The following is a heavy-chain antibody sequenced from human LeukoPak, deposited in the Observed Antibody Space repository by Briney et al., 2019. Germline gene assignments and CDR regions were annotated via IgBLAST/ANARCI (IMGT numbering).Heavy chain of an antibody. CDR1: GGSISGSNYY. CDR2: MFYSGST. CDR3: ATGRNLEAYEI. V-gene: IGHV4-39*01. J-gene: IGHJ3*02. D-gene: IGHD4-23*01. Sequence: SETLSLTCTVSGGSISGSNYYWGWNRQPPGKGLEWIGSMFYSGSTYYNPSFKSRVTISGDTSKNLFSLKLSSVTAADTAVYYCATGRNLEAYEIWGQGTMVTVSS.